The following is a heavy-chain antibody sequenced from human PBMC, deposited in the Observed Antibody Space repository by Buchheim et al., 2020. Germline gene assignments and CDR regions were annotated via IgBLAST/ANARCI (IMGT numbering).Heavy chain of an antibody. CDR3: AREGSSWSPLGY. CDR2: INPHSGAT. Sequence: QVQLVQSGAEVKKPGASVKVSCKTSGYPFTEYYMHWVRQAPGQGLEWMGWINPHSGATTYAQKFQGRVTMTRDTSITTAYMELSRLRSDDTAVYYCAREGSSWSPLGYWGQGTL. V-gene: IGHV1-2*02. J-gene: IGHJ4*02. CDR1: GYPFTEYY. D-gene: IGHD6-13*01.